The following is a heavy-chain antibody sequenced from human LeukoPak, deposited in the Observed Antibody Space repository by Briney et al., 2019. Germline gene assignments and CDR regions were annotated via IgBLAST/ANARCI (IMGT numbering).Heavy chain of an antibody. V-gene: IGHV1-18*01. CDR2: ISAYNGNT. D-gene: IGHD6-19*01. J-gene: IGHJ4*02. Sequence: GASVKVSCKASGYTFTNYGISWVRQAPGHGLGWVGWISAYNGNTNYAQNLQDRVTMTTDTSTSAAYMELRSLISDDTAVYYCAREGPVAVAGLDYWGQGTLVTVSS. CDR1: GYTFTNYG. CDR3: AREGPVAVAGLDY.